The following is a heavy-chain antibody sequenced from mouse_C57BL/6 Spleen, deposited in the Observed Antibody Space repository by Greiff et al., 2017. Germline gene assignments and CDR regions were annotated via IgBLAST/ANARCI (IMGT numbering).Heavy chain of an antibody. CDR1: GFTFSSYG. V-gene: IGHV5-6*01. Sequence: VQLKESGGDLVKPGGSLKLSCAASGFTFSSYGMSWVRQTPDKRLAWVATISSGGSYTYYPDSVKGRFTIARDNAKNTLYLQMSSLKSEDTAMYYCARRDYDYYAMDYWGQGTSVTVSS. CDR3: ARRDYDYYAMDY. D-gene: IGHD1-1*02. CDR2: ISSGGSYT. J-gene: IGHJ4*01.